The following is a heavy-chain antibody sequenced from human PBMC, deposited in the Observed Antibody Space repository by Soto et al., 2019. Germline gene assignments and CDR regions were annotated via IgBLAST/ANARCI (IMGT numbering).Heavy chain of an antibody. CDR3: ARLGSSSWYDSWFDP. CDR1: GGSISSSSYY. J-gene: IGHJ5*02. V-gene: IGHV4-39*01. CDR2: IYYSGST. Sequence: QLQLQESGPGLVKPSETLSLTCTVSGGSISSSSYYWGWIRQPPGKGLEWIGSIYYSGSTYYNPSLKSRVTISVDTSKNQFSLKLSSVTAADTAVYYCARLGSSSWYDSWFDPWGQGTLVTVSS. D-gene: IGHD6-13*01.